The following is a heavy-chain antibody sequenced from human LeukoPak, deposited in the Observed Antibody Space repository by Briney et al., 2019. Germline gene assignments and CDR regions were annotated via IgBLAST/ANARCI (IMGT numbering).Heavy chain of an antibody. V-gene: IGHV3-30*01. J-gene: IGHJ4*02. CDR1: GFTFSSYA. Sequence: GRSLRLSCAASGFTFSSYAMHWVRQAPGKGLGWVTVISYDGSNKYYADSVKGRFTISRDNSKNTLYLQMNRLRAEDTAVYYCGSPGHSAAYDYWGQGTLVTVSS. CDR3: GSPGHSAAYDY. D-gene: IGHD1-14*01. CDR2: ISYDGSNK.